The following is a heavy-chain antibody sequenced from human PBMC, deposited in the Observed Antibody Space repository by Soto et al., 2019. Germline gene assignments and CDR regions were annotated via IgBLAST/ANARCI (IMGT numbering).Heavy chain of an antibody. D-gene: IGHD3-10*01. CDR2: IIPIFGTA. CDR3: ARDGSGSYYRGLYYYYGMEV. Sequence: SVKVSCKASGGTFSSYAISWVRQAPGQGLEWMGGIIPIFGTANYAQKFQGRVTITADESTSTAYMELSGLRSEDTAVYYCARDGSGSYYRGLYYYYGMEVWGQGTTVTVSS. J-gene: IGHJ6*02. V-gene: IGHV1-69*13. CDR1: GGTFSSYA.